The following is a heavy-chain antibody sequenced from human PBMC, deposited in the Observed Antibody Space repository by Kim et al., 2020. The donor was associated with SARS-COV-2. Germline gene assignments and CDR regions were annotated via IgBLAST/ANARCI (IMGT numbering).Heavy chain of an antibody. CDR1: GYTFTSYG. D-gene: IGHD2-15*01. CDR3: ARDLGYCSGGSCYSHYFDY. Sequence: ASVKVSCKASGYTFTSYGISWVRQAPGQGLEWMGWISAYNGNTNYAQKLQGRVTMTTDTSTSTAYMELRSLGSDDTAVYYCARDLGYCSGGSCYSHYFDYWGQGTLVTVSS. J-gene: IGHJ4*02. V-gene: IGHV1-18*01. CDR2: ISAYNGNT.